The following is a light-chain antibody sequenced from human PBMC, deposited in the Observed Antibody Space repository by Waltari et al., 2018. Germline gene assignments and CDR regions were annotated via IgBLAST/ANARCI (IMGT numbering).Light chain of an antibody. CDR2: GAS. CDR1: QSVGTTF. CDR3: QQYSGSLPWT. J-gene: IGKJ1*01. Sequence: EIVLTQSPGTLSLSPGERATLTCRASQSVGTTFLAWFQQKPGQSPRLLIYGASTRATDVPDRFSGSGSVTDFTLTISRLEPEDFAVYYCQQYSGSLPWTFGQGTRVEIK. V-gene: IGKV3-20*01.